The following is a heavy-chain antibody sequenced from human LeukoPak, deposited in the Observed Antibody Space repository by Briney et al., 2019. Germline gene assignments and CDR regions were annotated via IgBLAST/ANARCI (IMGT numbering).Heavy chain of an antibody. J-gene: IGHJ4*02. CDR3: VTSWVRQERDF. CDR1: GFSFRDYW. V-gene: IGHV3-7*01. Sequence: GGSLRLSCAASGFSFRDYWMSWVRQAPGKGLEWVADIEPDGSGKTYVDSVRGRFTISRDNAQQSLYLQMDTLTAEDTAVYYCVTSWVRQERDFWGQGTLVTVSS. D-gene: IGHD3-10*01. CDR2: IEPDGSGK.